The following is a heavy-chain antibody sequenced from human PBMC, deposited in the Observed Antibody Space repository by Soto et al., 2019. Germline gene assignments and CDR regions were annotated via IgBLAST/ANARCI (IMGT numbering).Heavy chain of an antibody. V-gene: IGHV4-31*03. Sequence: QVQLQESGPGLVKPSQTLSLTCTVSGGSISSGGYYWSWIRQHPGKGLEWIGYIYYSGSTYYNPSITSRVTISVDTSKNQFSLKLSSVTAADTAVYYCARGGRRSPGMDVWGQGTTVTVSS. CDR2: IYYSGST. CDR1: GGSISSGGYY. CDR3: ARGGRRSPGMDV. J-gene: IGHJ6*02.